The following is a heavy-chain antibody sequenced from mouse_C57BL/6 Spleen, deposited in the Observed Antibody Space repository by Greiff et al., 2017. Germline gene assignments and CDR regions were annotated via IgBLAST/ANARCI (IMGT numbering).Heavy chain of an antibody. V-gene: IGHV5-9*01. J-gene: IGHJ4*01. CDR1: GFTFSSYT. Sequence: EVMLVESGGGLVKPGGSLKLSCAASGFTFSSYTMSWVRQTPEKRLEWVATISGGGGNTYYPDSVKGRFTISRDNAKNTLYLQMSSLRSEDTALYYCARDSVYAMDYWGQGTSVTVSS. CDR2: ISGGGGNT. CDR3: ARDSVYAMDY.